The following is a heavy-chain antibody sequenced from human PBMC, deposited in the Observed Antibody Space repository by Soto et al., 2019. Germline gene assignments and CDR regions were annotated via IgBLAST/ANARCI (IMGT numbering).Heavy chain of an antibody. Sequence: GGSLRLSCAASGFTFSSYAMSWVRQAPGKGLEWVSAISGSGGSTYYADSVKGRFTISRDNSKNTLYLQMNSLRAEDVAVYYCAKDRRGGGGAGYWGQGTLVTVSS. CDR1: GFTFSSYA. J-gene: IGHJ4*02. V-gene: IGHV3-23*01. CDR2: ISGSGGST. CDR3: AKDRRGGGGAGY. D-gene: IGHD3-16*01.